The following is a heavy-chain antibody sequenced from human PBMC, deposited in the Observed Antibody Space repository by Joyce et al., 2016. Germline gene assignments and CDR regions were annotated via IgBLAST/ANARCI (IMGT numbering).Heavy chain of an antibody. J-gene: IGHJ4*02. V-gene: IGHV7-4-1*02. CDR3: ARDGRRMSDD. Sequence: QVQLVQSGSESKKPGASVKVSCKAAGYTFTNYGMIWVRQAPGQGLEWMGWSNTNAANPAEAQGFTGGFVFALDTSGSTEYLQISSLKAKDTAVYYCARDGRRMSDDWGQGTLVTVSS. CDR1: GYTFTNYG. D-gene: IGHD3/OR15-3a*01. CDR2: SNTNAANP.